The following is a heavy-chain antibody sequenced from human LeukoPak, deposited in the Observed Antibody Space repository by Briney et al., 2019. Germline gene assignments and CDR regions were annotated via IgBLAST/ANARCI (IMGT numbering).Heavy chain of an antibody. V-gene: IGHV1-18*01. D-gene: IGHD5-18*01. CDR1: GYTFTDYG. CDR3: AKDHPERYSYGTPFDY. J-gene: IGHJ4*02. Sequence: ASVKVSCKASGYTFTDYGISWVRQAPGQGLEWMGWISPDSGDTSFAQKFQGSVTMTTDTSTTTAYMELRSLRSDDTAVYFCAKDHPERYSYGTPFDYWGQGTLVTVSS. CDR2: ISPDSGDT.